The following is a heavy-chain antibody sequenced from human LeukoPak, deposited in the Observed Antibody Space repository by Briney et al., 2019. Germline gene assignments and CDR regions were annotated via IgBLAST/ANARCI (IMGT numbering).Heavy chain of an antibody. CDR3: ARETIDITIIEVVRMGDAFDI. D-gene: IGHD3-22*01. CDR1: DYSISSGDYY. J-gene: IGHJ3*02. CDR2: IVHSGNT. V-gene: IGHV4-38-2*02. Sequence: SETLSLTCTVSDYSISSGDYYWGWIRQPPGKGLEWIGSIVHSGNTYYNPSLKSRVTISVDTSKNQFSLRMSSVTAADTAVYYCARETIDITIIEVVRMGDAFDIWGQGTMVTVSP.